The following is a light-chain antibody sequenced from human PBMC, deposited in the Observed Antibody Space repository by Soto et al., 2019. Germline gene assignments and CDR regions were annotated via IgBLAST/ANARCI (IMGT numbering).Light chain of an antibody. CDR3: AAYTTSRTLV. CDR2: DVS. J-gene: IGLJ3*02. CDR1: SADVGAFDY. V-gene: IGLV2-14*03. Sequence: QSAPTQPASVSGSPGQSITISCAGTSADVGAFDYVSWYQHHPGKVPKLMIYDVSDRPSGVSTRFSGSKSANMASLTISGLQPDDEADYYCAAYTTSRTLVFGGGTKLTVL.